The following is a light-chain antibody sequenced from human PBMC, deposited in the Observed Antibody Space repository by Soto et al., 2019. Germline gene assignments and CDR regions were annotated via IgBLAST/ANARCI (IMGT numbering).Light chain of an antibody. CDR2: EVT. Sequence: QSALTQPPSASGSPGQSVTISCTGTGSDVGGYDYVSWYQQHPGKAPKLMIYEVTIRPSGVSDRFSGSKSGNTASLTVSGLQAEDEADYYCSSYTGGNPSYVFGTGTKVT. CDR3: SSYTGGNPSYV. J-gene: IGLJ1*01. CDR1: GSDVGGYDY. V-gene: IGLV2-8*01.